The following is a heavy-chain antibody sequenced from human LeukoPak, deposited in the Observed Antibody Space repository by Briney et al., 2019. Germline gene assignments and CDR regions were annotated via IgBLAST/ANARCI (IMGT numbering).Heavy chain of an antibody. Sequence: GGSLRLSCAASGFTFSSYGMSWVRQAPGKGLEWVSAISGSGGSTYYADSVKGRFTISRDNSKNTLYLQMNSLRAEDTAVYYCAKGSNYYGSGSYERWGQGTLVTVSS. J-gene: IGHJ4*02. CDR3: AKGSNYYGSGSYER. CDR1: GFTFSSYG. CDR2: ISGSGGST. V-gene: IGHV3-23*01. D-gene: IGHD3-10*01.